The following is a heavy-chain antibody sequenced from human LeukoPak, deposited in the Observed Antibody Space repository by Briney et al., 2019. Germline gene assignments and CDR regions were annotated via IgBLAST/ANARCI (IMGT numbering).Heavy chain of an antibody. J-gene: IGHJ5*02. V-gene: IGHV1-2*02. CDR2: INPNSGGI. D-gene: IGHD1-26*01. CDR1: GYTFTAFY. Sequence: ASVKVSCKASGYTFTAFYIHWVRQAPGQGLEWMGWINPNSGGINYAQKFQGRVTMTRDTSISAAYMQLSSLRSDDTAVYYCARGWNGGSLNWFDPWGQGTLVAVSS. CDR3: ARGWNGGSLNWFDP.